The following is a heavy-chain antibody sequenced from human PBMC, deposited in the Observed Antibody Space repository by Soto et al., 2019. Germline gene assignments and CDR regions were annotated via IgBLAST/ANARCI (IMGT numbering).Heavy chain of an antibody. CDR2: IWTGGTT. D-gene: IGHD3-10*01. CDR3: ARDVGP. CDR1: GFSVSNNY. J-gene: IGHJ3*01. Sequence: EVQLVDSGGGLLQPGGSLRLSCAASGFSVSNNYMSWVRQAPGKGLEWVSVIWTGGTTAYADSVKGRFTISRDTSKNTLYLQMNNLRVEDTAVYYCARDVGPWGQGTMVTVSS. V-gene: IGHV3-53*01.